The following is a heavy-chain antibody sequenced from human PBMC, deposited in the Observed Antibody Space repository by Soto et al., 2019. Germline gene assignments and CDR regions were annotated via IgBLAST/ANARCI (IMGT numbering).Heavy chain of an antibody. Sequence: SVKVSCKTSGGTFSTFGISWVREAPGQGLEWMGGIIPFFGTAEYSQKFEDRITITADESTNTVYMDLRSLTSEDTAIYYCARTAPMDAGDKYYYDFWGQGALVTVSS. CDR1: GGTFSTFG. V-gene: IGHV1-69*13. J-gene: IGHJ4*02. CDR2: IIPFFGTA. D-gene: IGHD3-16*01. CDR3: ARTAPMDAGDKYYYDF.